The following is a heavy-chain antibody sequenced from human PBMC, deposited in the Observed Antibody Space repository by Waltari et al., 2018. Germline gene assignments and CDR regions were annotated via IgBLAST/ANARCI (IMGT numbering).Heavy chain of an antibody. Sequence: PGRSLRVSCAASGFTFSNYGMHWVRQAPGKGLEWVAVIWYDGSNKYYVDSVKGQFTISRDNSKNTLYLQMNSLRAEDTAVYYCARGFSSSWYSTPDYWGQGTLVTVSS. CDR2: IWYDGSNK. J-gene: IGHJ4*02. D-gene: IGHD6-13*01. CDR3: ARGFSSSWYSTPDY. CDR1: GFTFSNYG. V-gene: IGHV3-33*01.